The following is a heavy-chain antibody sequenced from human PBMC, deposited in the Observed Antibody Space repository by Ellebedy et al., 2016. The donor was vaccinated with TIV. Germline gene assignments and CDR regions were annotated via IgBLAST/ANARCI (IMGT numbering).Heavy chain of an antibody. CDR1: GGSFSGYY. V-gene: IGHV4-34*01. J-gene: IGHJ4*02. D-gene: IGHD3-16*01. CDR3: ARGGYDYVWGTWWYFDY. CDR2: INHSGST. Sequence: SETLSLXXAVYGGSFSGYYWSWIRQPPGKGLEWIGEINHSGSTNYNPSLKSRVTISVDTSKNQFSLKLSSVTAADTAVYYCARGGYDYVWGTWWYFDYWGQGTLVTVSS.